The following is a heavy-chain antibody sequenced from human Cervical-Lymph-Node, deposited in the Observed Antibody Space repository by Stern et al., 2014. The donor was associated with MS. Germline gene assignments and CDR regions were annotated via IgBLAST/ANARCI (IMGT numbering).Heavy chain of an antibody. CDR2: LRSGGSNI. CDR1: GFTFSDYF. Sequence: VQLVESGGGLVKPGGSLRLSCGASGFTFSDYFMSWLRQAPGKGLEWVAYLRSGGSNIHYADSVKGRFTISRDNANSSLYLQMHSLRAEDTAVYYCARCNVPRKAYSMDVWGQGTTVTVSS. CDR3: ARCNVPRKAYSMDV. D-gene: IGHD2/OR15-2a*01. V-gene: IGHV3-11*01. J-gene: IGHJ6*02.